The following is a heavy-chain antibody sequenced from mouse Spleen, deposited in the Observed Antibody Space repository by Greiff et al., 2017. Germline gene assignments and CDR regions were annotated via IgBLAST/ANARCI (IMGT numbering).Heavy chain of an antibody. J-gene: IGHJ2*01. D-gene: IGHD1-1*02. CDR3: ARHGGNYGYYFDY. CDR2: ISSGGGST. CDR1: GFAFSSYD. V-gene: IGHV5-12-1*01. Sequence: EVQRVESGGGLVKPGGSLKLSCAASGFAFSSYDMSWVRQTPEKRLEWVAYISSGGGSTYYPDTVKGRFTISRDNAKNTLYLQMSSLKSEDTAMYYCARHGGNYGYYFDYWGQGTTLTVSS.